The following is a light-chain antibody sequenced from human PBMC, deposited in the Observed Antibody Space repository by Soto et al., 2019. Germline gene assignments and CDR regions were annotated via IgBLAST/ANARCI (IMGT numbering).Light chain of an antibody. CDR3: QQYDTSPPRYT. J-gene: IGKJ2*01. V-gene: IGKV3-20*01. CDR1: QSVDSVY. Sequence: EIVLTQSPGTLSLSPGERATLSCRASQSVDSVYLTWYQQKPGQAPRLLIYGASTRADSIPSRFSGSGSGTDFTITISRLEPEHFAVYYCQQYDTSPPRYTFGQGTKVEIK. CDR2: GAS.